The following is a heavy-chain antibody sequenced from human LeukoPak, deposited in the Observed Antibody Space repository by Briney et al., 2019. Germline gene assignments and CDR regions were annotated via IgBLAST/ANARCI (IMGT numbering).Heavy chain of an antibody. V-gene: IGHV3-21*06. Sequence: GGSLRLSCAASGFIFSSYSMSWVRQAPGKGLEWVSSITSGGTYTYYADSVKGRFTTSRDSAKNSLSLQLSSLRAEDTAVYYCARGHYDILTASYKWTPDYWGQGILVTVSS. CDR3: ARGHYDILTASYKWTPDY. J-gene: IGHJ4*02. D-gene: IGHD3-9*01. CDR1: GFIFSSYS. CDR2: ITSGGTYT.